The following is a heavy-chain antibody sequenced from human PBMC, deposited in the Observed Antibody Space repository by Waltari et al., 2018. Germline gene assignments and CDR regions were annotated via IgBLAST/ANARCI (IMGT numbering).Heavy chain of an antibody. V-gene: IGHV4-59*01. D-gene: IGHD5-12*01. J-gene: IGHJ4*02. Sequence: QVQLQESGPGLVKPSETLSLTCTVSGGSISSYYWSWIRQPPGKGLEWIGYIYYSGSTNYTPALKSRVTISVYTSKNQFSLKLSSVTAADTAVYYCARNVDIVATIPYYFDYWGQGTLVTVSS. CDR3: ARNVDIVATIPYYFDY. CDR1: GGSISSYY. CDR2: IYYSGST.